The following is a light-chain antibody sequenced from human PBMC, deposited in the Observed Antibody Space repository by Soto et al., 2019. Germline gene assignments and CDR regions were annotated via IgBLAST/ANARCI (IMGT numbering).Light chain of an antibody. J-gene: IGLJ1*01. CDR1: STDVGSYNL. CDR3: CSYAGSSTLV. Sequence: QSVLPQPASVSGSPGQAITISFTGTSTDVGSYNLVSWYQQHPGKAPKLMIYEGSKRPSGVSNRFSGSKAGNTAYRKISGLQAGAESYYYCCSYAGSSTLVFGTGTKRTVL. CDR2: EGS. V-gene: IGLV2-23*01.